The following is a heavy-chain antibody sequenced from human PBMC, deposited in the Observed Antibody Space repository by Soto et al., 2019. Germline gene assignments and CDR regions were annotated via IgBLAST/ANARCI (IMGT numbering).Heavy chain of an antibody. CDR2: INADNENT. CDR1: GYTFSGSV. J-gene: IGHJ4*02. Sequence: GASVKVSCKASGYTFSGSVMHWVRQAPGQGLEWMGWINADNENTKYSQKFQGRVTMTWDTSASTAYMELSSLRSEDTAIYYCASEIDATTATSLDYWGQGTLVTVSS. D-gene: IGHD4-17*01. CDR3: ASEIDATTATSLDY. V-gene: IGHV1-3*01.